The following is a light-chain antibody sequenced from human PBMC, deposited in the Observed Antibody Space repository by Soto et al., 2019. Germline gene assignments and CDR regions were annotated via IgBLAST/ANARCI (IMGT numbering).Light chain of an antibody. J-gene: IGKJ2*01. CDR3: QQYYSAPYT. Sequence: DTVMTQSPDSLAVSLGERATINCKSSQSVLYSSNNKNYLAWYQQKPGQPPKLLIYWASTRESGVPDRFSGGGSGTDFTLTISSLQAEDVAVYYCQQYYSAPYTFGQGTKLEIK. V-gene: IGKV4-1*01. CDR2: WAS. CDR1: QSVLYSSNNKNY.